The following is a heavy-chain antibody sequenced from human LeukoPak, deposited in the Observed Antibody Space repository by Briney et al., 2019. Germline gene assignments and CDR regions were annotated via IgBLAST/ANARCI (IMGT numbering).Heavy chain of an antibody. CDR3: ARVGFSKWFDP. J-gene: IGHJ5*02. CDR1: GGSISSSSYY. D-gene: IGHD3-10*01. CDR2: IYYSGNT. V-gene: IGHV4-39*07. Sequence: PSETLSLTCTVSGGSISSSSYYWGWIRQPPGKGLEWIGSIYYSGNTYYNPSLKSRVTISVDTSKNQFSLKLSSVTAADTAVYYCARVGFSKWFDPWGQGTLVTVSS.